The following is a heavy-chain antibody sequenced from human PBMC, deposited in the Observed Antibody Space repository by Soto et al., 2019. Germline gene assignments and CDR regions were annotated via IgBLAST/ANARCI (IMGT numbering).Heavy chain of an antibody. CDR2: LYTGGTT. CDR1: GFSVTGNH. CDR3: ARDLATVGKGFDS. Sequence: GESLKISCAASGFSVTGNHMTWVRQAPGKGLEWVSSLYTGGTTYYADSVQGRFTISRDSSKNTLFLQMDRLRVEDSAVYYCARDLATVGKGFDSWGPGTLVTVSS. D-gene: IGHD5-12*01. J-gene: IGHJ4*02. V-gene: IGHV3-53*01.